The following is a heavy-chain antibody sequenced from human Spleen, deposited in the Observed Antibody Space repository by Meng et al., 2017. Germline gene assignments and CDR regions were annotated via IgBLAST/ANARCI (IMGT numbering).Heavy chain of an antibody. CDR3: ARGEGTYNYYYGMDV. CDR1: GGSISSSSYY. D-gene: IGHD1-7*01. Sequence: SETLSLTCTVSGGSISSSSYYWAWIRQPPGQGREWIGSIYYSGTTYYNPSLESRVIISVDTSKNQFSLTLHSVTAADTAVYYCARGEGTYNYYYGMDVWGQGTMVTVSS. J-gene: IGHJ6*02. CDR2: IYYSGTT. V-gene: IGHV4-39*07.